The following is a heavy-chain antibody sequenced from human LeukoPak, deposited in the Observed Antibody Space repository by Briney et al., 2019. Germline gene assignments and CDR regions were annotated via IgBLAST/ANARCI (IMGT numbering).Heavy chain of an antibody. CDR1: GGSISSYY. J-gene: IGHJ3*02. D-gene: IGHD3-22*01. Sequence: SETLSLTCTVSGGSISSYYRSWIRQPPGEGLEWIGYIYYSGSTNYNPSLKSRVTMSVDTSKNQFSLKLSSVTAADTAVYYCARDKDYFDSGGAFDIWGQGTMVTVSS. CDR2: IYYSGST. CDR3: ARDKDYFDSGGAFDI. V-gene: IGHV4-59*01.